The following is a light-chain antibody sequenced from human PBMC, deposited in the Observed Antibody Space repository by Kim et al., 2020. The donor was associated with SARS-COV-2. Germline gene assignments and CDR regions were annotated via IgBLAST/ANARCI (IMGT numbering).Light chain of an antibody. J-gene: IGKJ2*03. CDR3: QQYGSSPSYS. CDR1: QSVRSSY. Sequence: PRERATLSWRASQSVRSSYLAWDQQKPGQGPRLLIYGASSRATGIPDRVSGSGSGTDFTLTISRLEAEDFAVYYCQQYGSSPSYSFGQGTKLEI. CDR2: GAS. V-gene: IGKV3-20*01.